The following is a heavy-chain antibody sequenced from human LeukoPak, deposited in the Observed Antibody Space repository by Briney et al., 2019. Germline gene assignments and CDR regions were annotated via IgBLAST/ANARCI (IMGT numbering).Heavy chain of an antibody. Sequence: GGSLRLSCTASGFTFSNYWMHWVRQAPGKGLVWVSRIHSDGSSTGYADSVKGRFTISRDNAKNTLYLQMNSLRAEDMAVYYCARARRGDRYSSFDYWGQGTLVTVSP. D-gene: IGHD5-18*01. CDR2: IHSDGSST. CDR1: GFTFSNYW. CDR3: ARARRGDRYSSFDY. J-gene: IGHJ4*02. V-gene: IGHV3-74*01.